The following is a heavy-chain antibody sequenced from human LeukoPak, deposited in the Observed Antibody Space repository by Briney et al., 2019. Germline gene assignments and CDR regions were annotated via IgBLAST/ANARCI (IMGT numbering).Heavy chain of an antibody. J-gene: IGHJ1*01. D-gene: IGHD2-2*01. CDR1: GFTFSDYY. CDR2: ISSSSTI. Sequence: GGSLRLSCAASGFTFSDYYMNWVRQAPGKGLEWVSSISSSSTIYYADSVKGRFTISRDNAKNSLYLQMNSLRAEDTAEYYCARAADIVVVPAAMQWYFQHWGQGTLVTVSS. CDR3: ARAADIVVVPAAMQWYFQH. V-gene: IGHV3-69-1*01.